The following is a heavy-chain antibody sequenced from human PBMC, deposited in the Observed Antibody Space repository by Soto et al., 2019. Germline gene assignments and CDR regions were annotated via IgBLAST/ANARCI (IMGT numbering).Heavy chain of an antibody. CDR1: GFTVRNAW. V-gene: IGHV3-15*01. D-gene: IGHD3-3*01. CDR2: IKSKTDGGTT. CDR3: TTGWARSGYFEYYYDY. J-gene: IGHJ4*02. Sequence: EVQLVESGGGLVKPGGSLRLSCAASGFTVRNAWMTWVRQAPGKGLEWVGRIKSKTDGGTTVYAAPVKGRFTISRDDSKNTLYLQVDSLKTEDTAVYYCTTGWARSGYFEYYYDYWGQGTLVTVSS.